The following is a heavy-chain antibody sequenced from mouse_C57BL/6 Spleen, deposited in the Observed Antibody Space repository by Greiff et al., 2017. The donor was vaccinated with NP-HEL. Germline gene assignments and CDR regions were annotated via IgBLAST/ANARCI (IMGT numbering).Heavy chain of an antibody. D-gene: IGHD2-1*01. V-gene: IGHV1-4*01. J-gene: IGHJ2*01. CDR3: AREIYYGNYGDY. CDR1: GYTFTSYT. CDR2: INPSSGYT. Sequence: QVQLKQSGAELARPGASVKMSCKASGYTFTSYTMHWVKQRPGQGLEWIGYINPSSGYTKYNQKFKDKATLTADKSSSTAYMQLSSLTSEDSAVYYCAREIYYGNYGDYWGQGTTLTVSS.